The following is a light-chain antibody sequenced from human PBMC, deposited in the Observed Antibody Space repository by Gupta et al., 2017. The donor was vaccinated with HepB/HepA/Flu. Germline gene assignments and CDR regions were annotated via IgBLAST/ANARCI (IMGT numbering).Light chain of an antibody. CDR3: NQRSSLPFT. CDR2: LAS. Sequence: EIVLTQSPDFQSGTPKEKVTITCRASQSIGSSLHWYQQKPEQSPKLLIKLASQSVSGGPSGLSGSGSGTDFTLTINSREAEDAARCYGNQRSSLPFTLAGGTKVKIK. V-gene: IGKV6-21*01. CDR1: QSIGSS. J-gene: IGKJ4*01.